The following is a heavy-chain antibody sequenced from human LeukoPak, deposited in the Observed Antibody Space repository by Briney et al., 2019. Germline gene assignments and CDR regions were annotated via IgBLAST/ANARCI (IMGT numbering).Heavy chain of an antibody. CDR1: GGSISSYY. CDR3: ARGGGYYYYMDV. Sequence: SETLSLTCTVSGGSISSYYWNWIRQPAGKGLEWIGRIYASGSTNYNPSLKSRVTMSVDTSMNQFSLKLNSVTAADTAVYYCARGGGYYYYMDVWGTGTTVTVSS. CDR2: IYASGST. V-gene: IGHV4-4*07. J-gene: IGHJ6*03.